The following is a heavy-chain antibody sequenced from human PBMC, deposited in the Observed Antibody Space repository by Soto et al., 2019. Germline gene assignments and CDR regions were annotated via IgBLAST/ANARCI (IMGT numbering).Heavy chain of an antibody. CDR1: GYSFSSSS. V-gene: IGHV1-18*04. J-gene: IGHJ4*02. CDR2: ISAVNGNT. D-gene: IGHD1-26*01. Sequence: QVQLVQSGAEVKKPGASVKVSCKASGYSFSSSSISWVRQAPEQGLEWMGWISAVNGNTNYAQKFQGRVTMTTDTSTSTAYIEMRSLRSDDTAVYYCARGWALGDNWGQGTLVTVSS. CDR3: ARGWALGDN.